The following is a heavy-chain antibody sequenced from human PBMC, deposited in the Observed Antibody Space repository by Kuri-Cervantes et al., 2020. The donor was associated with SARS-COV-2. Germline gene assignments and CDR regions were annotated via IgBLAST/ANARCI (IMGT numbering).Heavy chain of an antibody. CDR1: GFTFSSYA. D-gene: IGHD3-16*01. CDR2: ISYDGSNK. Sequence: LSLTCAASGFTFSSYAMHWVRQAPGKGLEWVAVISYDGSNKYYADSVKGRFTISRDNSKNTLYLQMNSLRAEDTAVYYCAKDQTGTGGDWFDPWGQGTLVTVSS. J-gene: IGHJ5*02. CDR3: AKDQTGTGGDWFDP. V-gene: IGHV3-30-3*01.